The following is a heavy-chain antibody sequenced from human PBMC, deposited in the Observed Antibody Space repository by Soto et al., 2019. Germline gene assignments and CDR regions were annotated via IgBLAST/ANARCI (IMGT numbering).Heavy chain of an antibody. CDR2: IYYSGST. CDR1: GGSISSSSYY. Sequence: SETLSLTCTFSGGSISSSSYYLGWIRQPPGKGLEWIGSIYYSGSTYYNPSLKSRVTISVDTSKNQFSLKLSSVTAADTAVYYCARKGVTYSNYGMDVWGQGTTVTVSS. D-gene: IGHD4-4*01. J-gene: IGHJ6*02. CDR3: ARKGVTYSNYGMDV. V-gene: IGHV4-39*01.